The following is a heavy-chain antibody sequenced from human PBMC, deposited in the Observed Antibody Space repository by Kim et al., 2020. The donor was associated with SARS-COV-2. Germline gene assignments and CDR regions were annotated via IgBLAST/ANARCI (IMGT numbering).Heavy chain of an antibody. J-gene: IGHJ5*02. CDR1: GGSIVSDDYS. V-gene: IGHV4-30-2*06. CDR2: IHHNWNT. D-gene: IGHD1-1*01. CDR3: ARGGGDWATPLNA. Sequence: SETLSLTCAVSGGSIVSDDYSWIWVRQSSGKGLEWIGYIHHNWNTYYNPSLRSRVTMSVDWSKNQFSLKLKSMTAADTAIYYCARGGGDWATPLNAWGQGILVIVSS.